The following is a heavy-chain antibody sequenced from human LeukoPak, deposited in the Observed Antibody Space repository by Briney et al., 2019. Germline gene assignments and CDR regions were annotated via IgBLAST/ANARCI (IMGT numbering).Heavy chain of an antibody. D-gene: IGHD3-22*01. CDR2: INSDGSSI. J-gene: IGHJ6*02. Sequence: GGSLRLSCAASGFTFSSYWMDWVRQVPGKGLVWVSRINSDGSSIRYADSVKDRFTIARDNARRALYLQMNSLRAEDTAVYHCARSHYYDSSGQFYYYYGLYVWGQGTTVTVSS. CDR1: GFTFSSYW. V-gene: IGHV3-74*01. CDR3: ARSHYYDSSGQFYYYYGLYV.